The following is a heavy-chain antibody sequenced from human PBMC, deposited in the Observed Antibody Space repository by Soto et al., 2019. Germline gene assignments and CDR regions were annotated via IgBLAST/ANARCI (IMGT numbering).Heavy chain of an antibody. Sequence: ASVKVSCKASGYTFTSYDINWVRQATGQGLEWMGWMNPNSGNTGYAQKFQGRVTMTRNTSISTAYMELSSLRSEDTAVYYCARGKPVTIFGVVIITHYYYYGMDVWG. J-gene: IGHJ6*02. CDR2: MNPNSGNT. CDR1: GYTFTSYD. CDR3: ARGKPVTIFGVVIITHYYYYGMDV. D-gene: IGHD3-3*01. V-gene: IGHV1-8*01.